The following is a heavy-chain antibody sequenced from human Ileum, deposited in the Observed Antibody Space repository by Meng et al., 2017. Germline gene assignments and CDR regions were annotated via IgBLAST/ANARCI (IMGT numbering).Heavy chain of an antibody. CDR3: ARTPLYSGSYYFDP. V-gene: IGHV4-61*03. D-gene: IGHD1-26*01. J-gene: IGHJ4*02. CDR1: GDSVSSDNYY. CDR2: AYYSGHT. Sequence: QVQLQESGPGLVRPSETLSLTCTVSGDSVSSDNYYWSWIRQPPGKGLEWIGYAYYSGHTDCNPSLKSRLSISIDTSKNHFSLKLSSVTAADTAVYYCARTPLYSGSYYFDPWGQGALVTVFS.